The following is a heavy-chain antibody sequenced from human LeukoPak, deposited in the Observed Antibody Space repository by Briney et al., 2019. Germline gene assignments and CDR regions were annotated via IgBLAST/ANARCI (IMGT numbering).Heavy chain of an antibody. V-gene: IGHV3-23*01. J-gene: IGHJ4*02. CDR3: AKGGHYDILTGYYPLDY. CDR2: ISGSGGST. CDR1: GFTLTTNA. Sequence: GGSLRLSCAVSGFTLTTNAMCWVRQAPGRGLEWVSAISGSGGSTYYADSVKGRFTISRDNSKNTLYLQMNSLRAEDTAVYYCAKGGHYDILTGYYPLDYWGQGTLVTVSS. D-gene: IGHD3-9*01.